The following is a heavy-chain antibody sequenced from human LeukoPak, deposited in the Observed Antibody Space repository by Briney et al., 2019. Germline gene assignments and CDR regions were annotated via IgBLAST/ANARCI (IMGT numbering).Heavy chain of an antibody. V-gene: IGHV3-48*04. Sequence: GGSLRLSCAASGFTFSSYAMSWVRQAPGKGLEWVSYISSSGSTIYYADSVKGRFTISRDNAKNSLYLQMNSLRAEDTAVYYCARDQGVKGAFDIWGQGTMVTVSS. D-gene: IGHD2-21*01. J-gene: IGHJ3*02. CDR2: ISSSGSTI. CDR3: ARDQGVKGAFDI. CDR1: GFTFSSYA.